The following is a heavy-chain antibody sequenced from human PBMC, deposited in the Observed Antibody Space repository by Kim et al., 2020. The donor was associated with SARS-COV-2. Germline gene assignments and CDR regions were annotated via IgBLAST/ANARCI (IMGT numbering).Heavy chain of an antibody. J-gene: IGHJ3*02. Sequence: SETLSLTCTVSGGSISSYYWSWIRQPPGMGLDWIGYIYYSGSTNYNPSLKSRVTISVDTSKNQFSLKLSSVTAADTAVYYCARWSRYYYGSGSYYNKGEPNNDAFDIWGQGTMVTVSS. V-gene: IGHV4-59*08. D-gene: IGHD3-10*01. CDR2: IYYSGST. CDR3: ARWSRYYYGSGSYYNKGEPNNDAFDI. CDR1: GGSISSYY.